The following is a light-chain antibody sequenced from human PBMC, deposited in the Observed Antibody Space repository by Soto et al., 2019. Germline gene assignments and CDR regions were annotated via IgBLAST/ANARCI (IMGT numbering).Light chain of an antibody. CDR2: AAS. J-gene: IGKJ1*01. V-gene: IGKV1-8*01. CDR1: QGISSY. Sequence: AIRMTQSPSSFSASTGDRVTITCRASQGISSYLAWYQQKPGKAPKLLIYAASTLQSGVPSRFSGSGSGTEFTLTVDRLEPEDFAVYYCHQYGSSPQTFGRGTKVDIK. CDR3: HQYGSSPQT.